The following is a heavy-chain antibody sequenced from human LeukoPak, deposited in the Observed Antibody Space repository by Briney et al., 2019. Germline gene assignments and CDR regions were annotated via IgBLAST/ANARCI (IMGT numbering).Heavy chain of an antibody. V-gene: IGHV3-53*01. CDR1: GFTVSSNY. CDR3: ARDQAGTGGINAFDI. D-gene: IGHD1-14*01. CDR2: IYIGGST. J-gene: IGHJ3*02. Sequence: GGSLRLSCAASGFTVSSNYMTWVRQAPGKGLDWVSVIYIGGSTYYSDSVKGRFTISRDNSKNTLSLQMNSLRAEDTAVYYCARDQAGTGGINAFDIWGQGTMVTVSS.